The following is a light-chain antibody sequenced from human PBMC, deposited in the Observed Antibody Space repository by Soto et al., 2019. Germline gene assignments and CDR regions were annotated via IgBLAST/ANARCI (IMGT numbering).Light chain of an antibody. V-gene: IGKV3-11*01. CDR3: QQHSHWPPWT. CDR2: GAS. CDR1: ETVRTV. Sequence: EVVLTQSPATLSLSPGERATLSCRASETVRTVVDWYQQKPGQAPRLLIYGASNRATGIPARFSGSGSGTDFTLTISNLEPEDFAVYYCQQHSHWPPWTFGQGTRVEIQ. J-gene: IGKJ1*01.